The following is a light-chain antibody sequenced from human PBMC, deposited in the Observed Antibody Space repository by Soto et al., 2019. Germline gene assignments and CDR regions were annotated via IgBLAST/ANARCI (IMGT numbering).Light chain of an antibody. J-gene: IGLJ2*01. V-gene: IGLV2-8*01. Sequence: QSVLTQPPSASGSPGQSVTISCTGTSSDVGGYNYVSWYQQHPGKAPKLMIYEVIKRPSGVPDRFSGSKSGNTASLTVSGLQAEDVADYYCSSYAGSNNLVFGGGTKLTVL. CDR2: EVI. CDR1: SSDVGGYNY. CDR3: SSYAGSNNLV.